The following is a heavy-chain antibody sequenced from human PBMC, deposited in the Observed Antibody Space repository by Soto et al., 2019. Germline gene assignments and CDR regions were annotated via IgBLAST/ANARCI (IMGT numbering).Heavy chain of an antibody. D-gene: IGHD5-18*01. CDR1: GGSIRSSSYY. CDR3: AGGYSSGYDVSPFDD. CDR2: IYYIGST. J-gene: IGHJ4*02. Sequence: PSETLSLTCTVSGGSIRSSSYYWGWIRQPPGKGLEWIGSIYYIGSTSYNPSLKSRVTISVDASTNQFSLKLSSVTAADTAGYYCAGGYSSGYDVSPFDDWGQGTLVTVSS. V-gene: IGHV4-39*01.